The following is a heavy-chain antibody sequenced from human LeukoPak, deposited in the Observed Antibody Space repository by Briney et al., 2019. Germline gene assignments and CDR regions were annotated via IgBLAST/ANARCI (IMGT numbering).Heavy chain of an antibody. J-gene: IGHJ6*02. Sequence: GGSLRLSCAASGFTFSSYGMHWVRQAPGKGLEWVAVVWYAGSNKYYADSVKGRFTISRDNSKNTLYLQMNSLRAEDTAVYYCARAVSGSRRTYYYYYGMDVWGQGTTVTVS. CDR1: GFTFSSYG. CDR2: VWYAGSNK. D-gene: IGHD1-26*01. CDR3: ARAVSGSRRTYYYYYGMDV. V-gene: IGHV3-33*01.